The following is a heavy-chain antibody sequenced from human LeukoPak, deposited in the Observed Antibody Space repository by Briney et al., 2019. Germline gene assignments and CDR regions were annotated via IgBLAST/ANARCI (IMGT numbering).Heavy chain of an antibody. D-gene: IGHD3-10*01. J-gene: IGHJ4*02. CDR1: GFTVSSNY. Sequence: TGGSLRLSCAASGFTVSSNYMSWVRQGPGKGLEWVSVIYSGGSTYYADSVKGRFTISRDNSKNTLYLQMNSLRAEDSAVYYCAADYGSGSYYHDYWGQGTLVTVFS. V-gene: IGHV3-66*01. CDR2: IYSGGST. CDR3: AADYGSGSYYHDY.